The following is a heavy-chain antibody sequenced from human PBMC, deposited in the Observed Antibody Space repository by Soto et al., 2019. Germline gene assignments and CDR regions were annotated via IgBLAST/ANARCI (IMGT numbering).Heavy chain of an antibody. J-gene: IGHJ3*02. CDR2: ISGSGGST. Sequence: GGSLRLSCAASGFTFSSYAMSWVRQAPGKGLEWVSAISGSGGSTYYADSVKGRFTISRDNSKNTLYLQMNSLRAEDTAVYYCAKVGGSSWYFRDAFDIWGQGTMVTVSS. CDR3: AKVGGSSWYFRDAFDI. D-gene: IGHD6-13*01. CDR1: GFTFSSYA. V-gene: IGHV3-23*01.